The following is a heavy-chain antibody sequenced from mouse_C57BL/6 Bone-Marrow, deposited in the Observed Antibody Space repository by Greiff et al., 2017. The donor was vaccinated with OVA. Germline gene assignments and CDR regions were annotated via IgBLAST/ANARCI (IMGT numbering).Heavy chain of an antibody. D-gene: IGHD1-1*01. CDR2: IYPSDSET. CDR1: GYTFTSYW. J-gene: IGHJ2*01. Sequence: VQLQQPGAELVRPGSSVKLSCKASGYTFTSYWMDWVKQRPGQGLEWIGNIYPSDSETNYNQKFKDKATLTVDKSSTTAYMQLSSLTSEDAAVYYCALITTVVATHYFDYWGQGTTLTVSS. CDR3: ALITTVVATHYFDY. V-gene: IGHV1-61*01.